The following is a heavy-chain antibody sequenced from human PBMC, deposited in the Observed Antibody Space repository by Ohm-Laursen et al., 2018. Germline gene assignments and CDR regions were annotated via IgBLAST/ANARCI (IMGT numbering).Heavy chain of an antibody. V-gene: IGHV3-7*01. CDR3: ARDALYGDYGGYFDY. CDR1: GFSISSYW. CDR2: INPDANER. Sequence: SLRLSCAAAGFSISSYWMSWVRQVAGKGLEFVANINPDANERSYVDSVKGRFTISRDNAKNSLYLQMNSLRVEDTAVYYCARDALYGDYGGYFDYWGQGILVTVSS. J-gene: IGHJ4*02. D-gene: IGHD4-17*01.